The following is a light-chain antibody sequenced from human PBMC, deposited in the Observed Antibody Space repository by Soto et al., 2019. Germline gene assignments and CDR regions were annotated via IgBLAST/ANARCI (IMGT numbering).Light chain of an antibody. V-gene: IGLV2-11*01. CDR2: DVS. CDR3: CSYAGSYNSV. Sequence: QSVLTQPLSVSGSPGQSVTISCTGTSSDVGGYNFVSWYQQHPGKAPKFMIYDVSRRPSGVPDRFSGSKSGNTASLTISGLQAEDEADYYCCSYAGSYNSVVGTGNKLTVL. CDR1: SSDVGGYNF. J-gene: IGLJ1*01.